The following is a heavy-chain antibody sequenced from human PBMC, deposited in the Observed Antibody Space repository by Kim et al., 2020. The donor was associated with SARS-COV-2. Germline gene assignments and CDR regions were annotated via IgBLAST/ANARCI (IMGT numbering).Heavy chain of an antibody. CDR2: IYHSGST. Sequence: SETLSLTCAVSGGSISSSNWWSWVRQPPWKGLEWIGEIYHSGSTNYNPSLKSRVTISVDKSKNQFSLKLSSVTAADTAVYYCARAFGSGWYHFDYWGQGTLVTVSS. J-gene: IGHJ4*02. CDR1: GGSISSSNW. CDR3: ARAFGSGWYHFDY. D-gene: IGHD6-19*01. V-gene: IGHV4-4*02.